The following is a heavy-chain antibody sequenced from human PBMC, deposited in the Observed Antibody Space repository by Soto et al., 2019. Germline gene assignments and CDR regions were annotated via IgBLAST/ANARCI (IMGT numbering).Heavy chain of an antibody. J-gene: IGHJ5*02. CDR1: GYTFTSYD. CDR3: ARDRGIAAAGTRRRGWFDP. CDR2: MNPNSGNT. V-gene: IGHV1-8*01. Sequence: QVQLVQSGAEVKKPGASVKVSCKASGYTFTSYDINWVRQATGQGLEWMGWMNPNSGNTGYAQKFQGRVTMTRKTSISTAYMGRSSLRSEDTAVYYCARDRGIAAAGTRRRGWFDPWGQGTLVAVSS. D-gene: IGHD6-13*01.